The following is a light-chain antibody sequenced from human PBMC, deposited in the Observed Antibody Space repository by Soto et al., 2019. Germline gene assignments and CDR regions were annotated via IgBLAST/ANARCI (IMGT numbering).Light chain of an antibody. CDR2: GAS. J-gene: IGKJ1*01. V-gene: IGKV1-6*01. Sequence: AIQMTQSPSSLSASVGDRVTISCRASQAIRNDLGWYQQKPGKAPNLLIYGASSLESGVPSRFSGSGSGTDFTLTISRLQPEDFASYYCQQDNNYPWTFGQGTKVEI. CDR3: QQDNNYPWT. CDR1: QAIRND.